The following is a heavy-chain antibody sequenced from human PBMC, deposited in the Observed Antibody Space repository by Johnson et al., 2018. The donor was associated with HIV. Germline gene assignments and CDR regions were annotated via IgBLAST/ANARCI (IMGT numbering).Heavy chain of an antibody. CDR1: GFSFSTYA. D-gene: IGHD5-12*01. J-gene: IGHJ3*02. CDR2: LSSAENNQ. CDR3: ARARAYSGYDDAFDI. Sequence: QVQLVESGGGLVKPGGSLRLSCAASGFSFSTYAVHWVRMAPGKGLEWVAALSSAENNQYYADSVKGRFTVSRDASKSTLYLQMNSLRAEDTAVYYCARARAYSGYDDAFDIWGQGTMVTVSS. V-gene: IGHV3-30-3*01.